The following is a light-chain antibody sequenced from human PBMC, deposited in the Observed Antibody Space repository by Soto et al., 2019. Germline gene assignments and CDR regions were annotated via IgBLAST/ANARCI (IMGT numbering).Light chain of an antibody. CDR3: QHYENLPFI. V-gene: IGKV1-33*01. CDR1: QSIRSY. CDR2: DAS. J-gene: IGKJ3*01. Sequence: DIQMTQSPSSLSASAGDRVTITCRASQSIRSYLNWYQQKPGKAPKLLIYDASNLETGVPSRFSGSGSGTDFTLTISSLQPEDVGTYFCQHYENLPFIFGPGTKVDIK.